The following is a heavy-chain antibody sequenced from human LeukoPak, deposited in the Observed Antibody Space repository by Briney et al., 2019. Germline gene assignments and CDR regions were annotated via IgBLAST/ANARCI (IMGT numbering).Heavy chain of an antibody. D-gene: IGHD3-3*01. Sequence: SETLSLTCTVSGGSIRSSTYYWGWIRQPPGKGLEWIGRIYYSGCTYYNPTLNSRFTISVETSKYLFSLNLSSVTAADSAVYYCGREYFWSGYYASRVPFDYWGQGTLVTVCS. J-gene: IGHJ4*02. CDR2: IYYSGCT. CDR1: GGSIRSSTYY. V-gene: IGHV4-39*02. CDR3: GREYFWSGYYASRVPFDY.